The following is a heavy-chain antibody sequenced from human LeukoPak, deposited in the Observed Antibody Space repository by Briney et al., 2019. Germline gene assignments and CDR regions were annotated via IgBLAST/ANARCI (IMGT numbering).Heavy chain of an antibody. Sequence: PGGSLRLSCAASGFTFSSYAMSWVRQAPGKGLEWVSAISGSGGSTYYADSVKGRFTISRDNSKNTLYLQMNSLRAEDTAVYYCAKSAGLVGAWDNWFDPWGQGTLVTVSS. D-gene: IGHD1-26*01. CDR1: GFTFSSYA. V-gene: IGHV3-23*01. J-gene: IGHJ5*02. CDR2: ISGSGGST. CDR3: AKSAGLVGAWDNWFDP.